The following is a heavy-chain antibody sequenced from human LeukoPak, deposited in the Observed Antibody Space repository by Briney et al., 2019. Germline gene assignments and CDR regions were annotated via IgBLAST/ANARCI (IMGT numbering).Heavy chain of an antibody. Sequence: SGTLSLTCAVSGGSISSSNWWSWVRQPPGKGLEWIGEIYHSGSTNYNPSLKSRVTISVDKSKNQFSLKLSSVTAADTAVYYCARKIVGAFYYYYGMDVWGQGTTVTVPS. CDR1: GGSISSSNW. D-gene: IGHD1-26*01. CDR2: IYHSGST. J-gene: IGHJ6*02. CDR3: ARKIVGAFYYYYGMDV. V-gene: IGHV4-4*02.